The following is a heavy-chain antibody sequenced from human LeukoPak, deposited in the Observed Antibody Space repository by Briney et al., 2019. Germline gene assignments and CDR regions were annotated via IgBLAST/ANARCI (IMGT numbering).Heavy chain of an antibody. J-gene: IGHJ4*02. Sequence: SVKVSCKASGYTFTSYYMHWVRQAPGQGLEWMGIINPSGGSTIYAQKFQGRVTMTRDTTTSTVYMELSSLRSEDTAVYYCARSGGLQSYFDYWGQGTLVTVSS. V-gene: IGHV1-46*03. CDR2: INPSGGST. D-gene: IGHD4-11*01. CDR1: GYTFTSYY. CDR3: ARSGGLQSYFDY.